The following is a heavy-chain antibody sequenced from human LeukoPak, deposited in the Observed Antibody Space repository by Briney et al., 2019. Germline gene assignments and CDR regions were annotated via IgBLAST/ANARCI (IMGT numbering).Heavy chain of an antibody. V-gene: IGHV4-34*01. J-gene: IGHJ5*02. CDR1: AGSITNYD. CDR3: ARHSAIFGVVITLGCFDP. CDR2: INHSGST. Sequence: SETLSLTCTVSAGSITNYDWSWVRQPPGKGLEWIGEINHSGSTNYNPSLKSRVTISVDTSKNQFSLKLSSVTAADTAVYYCARHSAIFGVVITLGCFDPWGQGTLVTVSS. D-gene: IGHD3-3*01.